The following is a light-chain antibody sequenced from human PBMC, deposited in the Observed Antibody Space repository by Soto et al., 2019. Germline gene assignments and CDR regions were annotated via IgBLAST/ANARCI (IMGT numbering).Light chain of an antibody. Sequence: EVVLTQSPATLSSSPGESVTLSCRASQNIDTYLAWYQQRPGQAPRLLIYDASYRAVGIPSRFSGSGSGTDITLTISSLEPADFAIYHCQQRRNWPLTFGGGTKVEI. CDR1: QNIDTY. CDR3: QQRRNWPLT. J-gene: IGKJ4*01. V-gene: IGKV3-11*01. CDR2: DAS.